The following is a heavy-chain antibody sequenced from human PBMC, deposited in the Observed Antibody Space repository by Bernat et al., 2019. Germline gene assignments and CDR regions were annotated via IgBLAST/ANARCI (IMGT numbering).Heavy chain of an antibody. V-gene: IGHV3-23*01. D-gene: IGHD3-22*01. J-gene: IGHJ1*01. Sequence: EVQLLESGGGLVQPGGSLRLSCAASGFTFASYAMGWVRQAPGKGLDWVSALSGSGGATYYADSVQGRFTISRDNSMNTLYLQMNSLGAEDTYLYYCARQSQVYDSSGWPWYFQDWGQGTLVTVSS. CDR1: GFTFASYA. CDR2: LSGSGGAT. CDR3: ARQSQVYDSSGWPWYFQD.